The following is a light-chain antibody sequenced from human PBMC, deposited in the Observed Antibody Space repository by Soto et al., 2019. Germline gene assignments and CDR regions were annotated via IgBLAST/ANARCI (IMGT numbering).Light chain of an antibody. CDR3: LQDYTYPRT. Sequence: AMEMTQSPSSLSVSVVDRVTITCRASQGIRHDLGWYQQKPGKAPELLIYAASILQSGVPSRFSGSGSGTDFTLTITSLQPEDFAIYYCLQDYTYPRTFGGGTKVDIK. V-gene: IGKV1-6*01. CDR1: QGIRHD. CDR2: AAS. J-gene: IGKJ4*01.